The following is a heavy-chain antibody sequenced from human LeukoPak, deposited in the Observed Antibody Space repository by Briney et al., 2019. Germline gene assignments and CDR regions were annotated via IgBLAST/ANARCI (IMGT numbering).Heavy chain of an antibody. CDR3: VSSGWYRGLYSFDY. V-gene: IGHV3-23*01. CDR1: GFTFSSPA. CDR2: ISDTGAGT. Sequence: PGGSLRLSCTASGFTFSSPAMSWVRQAPGKGLEWVSGISDTGAGTSYADSVKGRFTISRDNSYNTLYLQMNTLRAEDTAVYHCVSSGWYRGLYSFDYWGQGTLVTVSS. D-gene: IGHD6-19*01. J-gene: IGHJ4*02.